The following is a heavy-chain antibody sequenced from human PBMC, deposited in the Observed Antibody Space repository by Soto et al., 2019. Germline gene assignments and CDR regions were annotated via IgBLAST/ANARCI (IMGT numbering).Heavy chain of an antibody. J-gene: IGHJ6*02. Sequence: QVQLVESGGGVVQPGRSLRLSCAASGFTFSSYAMHWVRQAPGKGLEWVAVISYDGSNKYYADSVKGRFTISRDNSKNTLYLQMNSLRPEDTAVYYCARDRSGTGGYYYYGMDVWGQGTTVTVSS. D-gene: IGHD6-13*01. CDR1: GFTFSSYA. CDR3: ARDRSGTGGYYYYGMDV. V-gene: IGHV3-30-3*01. CDR2: ISYDGSNK.